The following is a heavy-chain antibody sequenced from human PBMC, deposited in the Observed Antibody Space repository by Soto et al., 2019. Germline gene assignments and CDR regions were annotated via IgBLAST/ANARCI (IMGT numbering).Heavy chain of an antibody. J-gene: IGHJ4*02. CDR2: IKQDGSEK. V-gene: IGHV3-7*01. CDR1: GFTFSSYW. Sequence: GGSLRLSCVVSGFTFSSYWMNWVRQAPGRGLEGWANIKQDGSEKYYVDSAKGRFTISRDNAKNSLYLQMNSLSAEDTAIYYCATSRTFDYWGQGTLVTVSS. D-gene: IGHD6-13*01. CDR3: ATSRTFDY.